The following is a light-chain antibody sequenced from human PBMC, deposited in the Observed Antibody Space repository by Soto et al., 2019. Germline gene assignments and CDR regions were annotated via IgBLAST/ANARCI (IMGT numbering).Light chain of an antibody. J-gene: IGKJ5*01. V-gene: IGKV3-15*01. CDR1: QSVSSN. CDR2: GAS. CDR3: QQYNNWPPVT. Sequence: EIVMTQSPATLSVSPGERATLSCRARQSVSSNLAWYQQKPGQAPRLLTYGASTRATGIPARFSGSWSGTEFTLTISSVHSEDFAVYYCQQYNNWPPVTFGQGTRLEIK.